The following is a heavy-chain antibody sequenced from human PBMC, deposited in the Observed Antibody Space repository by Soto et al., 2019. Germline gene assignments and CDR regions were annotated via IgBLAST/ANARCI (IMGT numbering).Heavy chain of an antibody. CDR2: ISGSGGST. CDR3: AKRGVITMIVVVSRGGYFDY. CDR1: GFTFSSYA. D-gene: IGHD3-22*01. V-gene: IGHV3-23*01. Sequence: GGSLRLSCAASGFTFSSYAMSWVRQAPGKGLEWVSAISGSGGSTYYADSVKGRFTISRDNSKNTLYLQMNSLRAEDTAVYYCAKRGVITMIVVVSRGGYFDYWGQGTLVTVSS. J-gene: IGHJ4*02.